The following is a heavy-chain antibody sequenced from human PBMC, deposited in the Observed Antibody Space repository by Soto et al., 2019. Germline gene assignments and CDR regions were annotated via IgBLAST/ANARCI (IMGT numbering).Heavy chain of an antibody. Sequence: PGESLKISCKGSGYSFTSYWISWVRQMPGKGLEWMGRIDPSDSYTNYSPSFQGHVTISADKSISTAYLQWSSLKASDTAMYYCARQALGYCSSTSCPGGVYGMDVWGQGTTVTV. CDR1: GYSFTSYW. V-gene: IGHV5-10-1*01. CDR2: IDPSDSYT. D-gene: IGHD2-2*01. J-gene: IGHJ6*02. CDR3: ARQALGYCSSTSCPGGVYGMDV.